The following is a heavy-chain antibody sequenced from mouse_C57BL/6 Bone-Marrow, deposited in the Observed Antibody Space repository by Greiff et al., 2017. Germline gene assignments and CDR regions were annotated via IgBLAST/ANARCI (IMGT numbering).Heavy chain of an antibody. D-gene: IGHD1-3*01. CDR1: GYTFTSYT. CDR2: INPSSGYT. CDR3: AIKGSSVPHWYFDV. Sequence: QVQLQQSGAELARPGASVKMSCKASGYTFTSYTMHWVKQRPGQGLEWIGYINPSSGYTKYNQKFKDKATLTADKSSSTAYMQLCSLTSEDSAVYYCAIKGSSVPHWYFDVWGTGTTVTVSS. V-gene: IGHV1-4*01. J-gene: IGHJ1*03.